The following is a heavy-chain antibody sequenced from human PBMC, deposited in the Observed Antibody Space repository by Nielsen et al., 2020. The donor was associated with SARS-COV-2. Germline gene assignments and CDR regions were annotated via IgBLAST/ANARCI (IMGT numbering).Heavy chain of an antibody. V-gene: IGHV3-74*01. CDR2: IKTDGSRT. J-gene: IGHJ4*02. D-gene: IGHD1-26*01. CDR3: VRVRDDGYYYDTGPFDY. Sequence: GESLKTSCAASGFTFSNYYMNWVRQAPGKGLMWVSRIKTDGSRTDYADSVKGRFTISRDNARDTLYLEMNSLSAEDTAVYYCVRVRDDGYYYDTGPFDYWGQGALVTVSS. CDR1: GFTFSNYY.